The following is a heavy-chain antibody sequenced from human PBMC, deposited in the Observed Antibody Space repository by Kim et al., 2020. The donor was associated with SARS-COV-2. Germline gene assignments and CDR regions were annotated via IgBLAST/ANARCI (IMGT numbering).Heavy chain of an antibody. D-gene: IGHD3-10*01. CDR3: ARDMTMVRGVILRRSSTPNY. J-gene: IGHJ4*02. V-gene: IGHV1-18*01. CDR2: ISAYNGNT. CDR1: GYTFTSYG. Sequence: ASVKVSCKASGYTFTSYGISWVRQAPGQGLEWMGWISAYNGNTNYAQKLQGRVTMTTDTSTSTAYMELRSLRSDDTAVYYCARDMTMVRGVILRRSSTPNYWGQGTLVTVSS.